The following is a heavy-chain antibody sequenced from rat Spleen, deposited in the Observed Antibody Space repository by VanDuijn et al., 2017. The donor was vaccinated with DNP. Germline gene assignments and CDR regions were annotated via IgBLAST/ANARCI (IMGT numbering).Heavy chain of an antibody. CDR3: ATNNYFDY. D-gene: IGHD3-4*01. CDR1: GFTFNNYY. CDR2: ITSSGGSA. V-gene: IGHV5-31*01. Sequence: EVQLVESGGDLVQPGRSLKLSCIASGFTFNNYYMTWIRQVPGKGLEWVASITSSGGSAYHPDSVKGRFTISRDNAKNTLYLQMNSLRSEDTATYYCATNNYFDYWGQGVMVTVSS. J-gene: IGHJ2*01.